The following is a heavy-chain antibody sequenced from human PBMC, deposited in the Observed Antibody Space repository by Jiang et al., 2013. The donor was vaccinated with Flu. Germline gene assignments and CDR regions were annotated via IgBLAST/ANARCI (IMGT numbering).Heavy chain of an antibody. V-gene: IGHV1-18*01. CDR2: ISAYNGNT. Sequence: GISWVRQAPGQGLEWMGWISAYNGNTNYAQKLQGRVTMTTDTSTSTAYMELRSLRSDDTAVYYCARDRGATVTDDYWGQGTLVTVSS. D-gene: IGHD4-17*01. J-gene: IGHJ4*02. CDR1: G. CDR3: ARDRGATVTDDY.